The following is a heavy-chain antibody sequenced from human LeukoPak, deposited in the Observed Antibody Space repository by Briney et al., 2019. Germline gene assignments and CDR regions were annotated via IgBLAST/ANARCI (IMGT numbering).Heavy chain of an antibody. J-gene: IGHJ4*02. CDR2: VFDSERT. Sequence: PSETLSLTCTASGGSISTHYWSWIRQPPGKGLEWIGYVFDSERTKDNPSLKSRATLSADTSKNQFSLRLTSVTAGDWAVYYCANIKRGSIYGYFDFWGQGGLVTVSS. V-gene: IGHV4-59*11. D-gene: IGHD5-18*01. CDR1: GGSISTHY. CDR3: ANIKRGSIYGYFDF.